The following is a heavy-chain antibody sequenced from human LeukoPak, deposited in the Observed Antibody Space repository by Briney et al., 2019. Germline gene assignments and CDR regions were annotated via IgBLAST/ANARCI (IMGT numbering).Heavy chain of an antibody. CDR2: ISSIGSNI. CDR1: GFTFSSYE. D-gene: IGHD3-22*01. Sequence: PGGSLRLSCAASGFTFSSYEMNWVRQAPGKGLEWVSYISSIGSNIYYADSVKGRFIISRDNAKNSLYLQMNSLRAEDTAVYYCARESPYSSGWEGYYYYYMDVWGKGTTVTVSS. V-gene: IGHV3-48*03. J-gene: IGHJ6*03. CDR3: ARESPYSSGWEGYYYYYMDV.